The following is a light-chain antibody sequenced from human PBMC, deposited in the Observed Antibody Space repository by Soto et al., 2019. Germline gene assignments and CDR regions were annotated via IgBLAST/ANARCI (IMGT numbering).Light chain of an antibody. J-gene: IGKJ1*01. CDR1: QTVTSRN. CDR2: GAS. V-gene: IGKV3-20*01. Sequence: EIVLTQSPGTLSLSPGERATLSCRASQTVTSRNLAWYQQKPGQAPRLLIYGASRRATGIPDRFSGGGSGTDFTLTISRLEPEDCAVFYCQQYGSSPRTFGQGTKVEIK. CDR3: QQYGSSPRT.